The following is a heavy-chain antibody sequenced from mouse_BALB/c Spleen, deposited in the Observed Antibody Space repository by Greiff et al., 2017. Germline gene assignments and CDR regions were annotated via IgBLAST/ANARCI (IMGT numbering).Heavy chain of an antibody. CDR3: AKGTVVARYYAMDY. CDR1: GYTFSSYW. V-gene: IGHV1-9*01. D-gene: IGHD1-1*01. Sequence: QVQLQQSGAELMKPGASVKISCKATGYTFSSYWIEWVKQRPGHGLEWIGEILPGSGSTNYNEKFKGKATFTADTSSNTAYMQLSSLTSEDSAVYYCAKGTVVARYYAMDYWGQGTSVTVSS. CDR2: ILPGSGST. J-gene: IGHJ4*01.